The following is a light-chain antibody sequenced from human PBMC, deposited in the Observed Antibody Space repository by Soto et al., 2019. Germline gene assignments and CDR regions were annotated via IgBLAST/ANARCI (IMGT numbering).Light chain of an antibody. CDR3: QSYDSSLSAYGV. CDR2: NNN. Sequence: QSVLTQPPSVSGAPGQRVTISCTGSSSNIGAGYDVHWYQQLPGTAPKLLIYNNNNRPSGVPDRFSGSKSGTSASLAITGLQAEDEADDYCQSYDSSLSAYGVFGGGTQLTVL. CDR1: SSNIGAGYD. J-gene: IGLJ7*01. V-gene: IGLV1-40*01.